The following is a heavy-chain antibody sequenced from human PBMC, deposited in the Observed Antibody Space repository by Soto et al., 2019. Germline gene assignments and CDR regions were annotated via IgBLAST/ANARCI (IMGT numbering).Heavy chain of an antibody. V-gene: IGHV4-61*01. Sequence: PSETLSLTCTVSGGSVISGSFYWNWIRQPPGKGLEWLGYIFYSGSTNYNPSLRSRVTISVDTSKNQFSLRLSSVTAADTAVYYCAREWNFYYGMDVWGQGTTVTVSS. CDR3: AREWNFYYGMDV. J-gene: IGHJ6*02. CDR2: IFYSGST. CDR1: GGSVISGSFY. D-gene: IGHD5-12*01.